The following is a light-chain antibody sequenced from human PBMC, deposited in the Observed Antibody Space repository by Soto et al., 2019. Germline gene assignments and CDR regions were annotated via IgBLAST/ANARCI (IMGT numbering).Light chain of an antibody. CDR2: DAS. CDR1: RSISTY. Sequence: EIVLTQSPVTLSLSPGERATLSCRASRSISTYLAWYQQKPGQAPRLLIYDASNRATGIPARFSGSGSGTDFTLTISSLEPEDFAVYYCQQRSNWPVTFGPGTKVDIK. CDR3: QQRSNWPVT. V-gene: IGKV3-11*01. J-gene: IGKJ3*01.